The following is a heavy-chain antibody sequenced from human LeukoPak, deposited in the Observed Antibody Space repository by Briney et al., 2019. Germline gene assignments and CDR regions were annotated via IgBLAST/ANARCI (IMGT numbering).Heavy chain of an antibody. CDR2: ISTSGSYI. CDR1: GFTFSSYS. Sequence: PGGSLRLSCAASGFTFSSYSMNWVRLAPGKGLEWVSSISTSGSYIDYADSVKGRFTISRDNAKNSLYLQMNGLRAEDTAVYYCARDSRSSPYSFDYWGQGTLVTVSS. D-gene: IGHD6-6*01. J-gene: IGHJ4*02. V-gene: IGHV3-21*01. CDR3: ARDSRSSPYSFDY.